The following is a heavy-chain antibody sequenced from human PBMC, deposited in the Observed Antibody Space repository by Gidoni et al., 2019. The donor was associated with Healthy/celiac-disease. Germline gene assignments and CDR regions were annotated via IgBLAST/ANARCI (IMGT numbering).Heavy chain of an antibody. CDR1: GGSFSGYY. D-gene: IGHD3-10*01. J-gene: IGHJ4*02. V-gene: IGHV4-34*01. CDR3: ARRRRGPPVAAYYYGSGSYYFDY. Sequence: QVQLQQWGAGLLKPSETLSLTCAVYGGSFSGYYWSWIRQPPGKGLEWIGEINHSGSTNYTPSLKSRVTISVDTSKNQFSLKLSSVTAADTAVYYCARRRRGPPVAAYYYGSGSYYFDYWGQGTLVTVSS. CDR2: INHSGST.